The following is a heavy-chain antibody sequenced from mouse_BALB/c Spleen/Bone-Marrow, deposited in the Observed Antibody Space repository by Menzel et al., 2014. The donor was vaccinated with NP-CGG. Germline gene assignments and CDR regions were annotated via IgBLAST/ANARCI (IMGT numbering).Heavy chain of an antibody. CDR3: AKHGGGYFDY. J-gene: IGHJ2*02. CDR1: GFSLTSYG. V-gene: IGHV2-6-1*01. CDR2: IWNDGST. Sequence: VMLVESGPGLVAPSQSLSIICTISGFSLTSYGVHWVRQPPGKGLEWLTVIWNDGSTTYNSALKSRLTISKDNSKSQVFLKMNSLQTDDTGMYYCAKHGGGYFDYWGQGTSLTVSS.